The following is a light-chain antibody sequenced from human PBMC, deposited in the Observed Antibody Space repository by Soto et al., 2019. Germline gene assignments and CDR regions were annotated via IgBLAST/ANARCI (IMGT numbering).Light chain of an antibody. CDR3: QHYDSSPRT. J-gene: IGKJ2*01. CDR1: QTVNSDY. CDR2: GVF. V-gene: IGKV3-20*01. Sequence: ETVLTQSPGTVSLSPGERATLSCTTSQTVNSDYLAWYQQKPGQAPRLLIYGVFNRATGIPDRFSGSGSGTYFTLTISGLEPEDSAVYYCQHYDSSPRTFGQGTKLEI.